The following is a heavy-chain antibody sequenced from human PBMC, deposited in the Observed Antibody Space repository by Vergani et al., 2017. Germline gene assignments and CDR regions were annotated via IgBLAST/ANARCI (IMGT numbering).Heavy chain of an antibody. CDR1: GFTFSSYA. CDR3: TTDPLLYYYGMDV. J-gene: IGHJ6*02. V-gene: IGHV3-30-3*01. Sequence: QVQLVESGGGVVQPGRSLRLSCAASGFTFSSYAMHWVRQAPGKGLEWVAVISYDGSNKYYADSVKGRFTISRDNSKNTLYLQMNSLRAEDTAVYYCTTDPLLYYYGMDVWGQGTTVTVSS. CDR2: ISYDGSNK.